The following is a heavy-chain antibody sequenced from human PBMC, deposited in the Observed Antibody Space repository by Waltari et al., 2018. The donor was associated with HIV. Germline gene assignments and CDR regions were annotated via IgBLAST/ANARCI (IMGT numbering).Heavy chain of an antibody. J-gene: IGHJ4*02. CDR3: AKDWIQLWAIDY. V-gene: IGHV3-30*02. CDR2: IRYDGSNK. Sequence: QVQRVESGGGVVQPGGSLRLSCAESGLTFSSYGMPLVRQAPGKGLEWVAFIRYDGSNKYYADSVKGRFTISRDNSKNTLYLQMNSLRAEDTAVYYCAKDWIQLWAIDYWGQGTLVTVSS. D-gene: IGHD5-18*01. CDR1: GLTFSSYG.